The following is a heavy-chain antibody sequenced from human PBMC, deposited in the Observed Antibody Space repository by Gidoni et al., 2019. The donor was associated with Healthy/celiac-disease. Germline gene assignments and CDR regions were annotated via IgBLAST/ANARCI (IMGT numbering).Heavy chain of an antibody. CDR3: ARDEGSSGWYSYFQH. Sequence: EVQLVESGGGLVQPGGSRRLSCAASGFTLSTYRMNWFRQAPGKGLEWVSYIGSSSSTIYYADSVKGRFTISRDNAKNSLYLQMNSLRAEDTAVYYCARDEGSSGWYSYFQHWGQGTLVTVSS. CDR1: GFTLSTYR. D-gene: IGHD6-19*01. J-gene: IGHJ1*01. V-gene: IGHV3-48*01. CDR2: IGSSSSTI.